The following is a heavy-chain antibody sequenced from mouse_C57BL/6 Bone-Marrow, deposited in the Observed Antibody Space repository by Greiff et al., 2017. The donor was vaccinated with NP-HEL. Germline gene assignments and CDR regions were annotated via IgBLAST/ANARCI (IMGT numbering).Heavy chain of an antibody. CDR2: IDPGTGGT. CDR1: GFNIKDDY. Sequence: VQLQQSGAELVRPGASVKLSCTASGFNIKDDYMHWVKQRPGQGLEWIGWIDPGTGGTEYASKFQGKATITADTSSNTAYLQRSSLTSEHTTFYYCTTGIYDGYYPYYVDYGGQGTTLTVSS. CDR3: TTGIYDGYYPYYVDY. J-gene: IGHJ2*01. D-gene: IGHD2-3*01. V-gene: IGHV14-4*01.